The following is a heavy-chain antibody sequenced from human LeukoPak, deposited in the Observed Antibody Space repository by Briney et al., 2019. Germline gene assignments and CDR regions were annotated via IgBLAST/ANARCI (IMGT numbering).Heavy chain of an antibody. CDR1: TDSFSDYY. CDR3: ARDGGLQSHFDY. Sequence: PSETLSLRCSVFTDSFSDYYWNWVRQPPGKGLEWIGYIYYNGNSNYNPSLKSRVTISVDTSKNELSLKLTSVTAADTAIYFCARDGGLQSHFDYWGQGTLVTVSS. CDR2: IYYNGNS. V-gene: IGHV4-59*01. J-gene: IGHJ4*02. D-gene: IGHD5-24*01.